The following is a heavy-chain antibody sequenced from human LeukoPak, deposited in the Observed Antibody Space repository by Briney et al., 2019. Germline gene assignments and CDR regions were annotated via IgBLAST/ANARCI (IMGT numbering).Heavy chain of an antibody. CDR3: AKDKPATVVIRRHLFDY. CDR2: ISGSGGST. CDR1: GGSISSGGYY. J-gene: IGHJ4*02. D-gene: IGHD4-23*01. V-gene: IGHV3-23*01. Sequence: LSLTCTVSGGSISSGGYYWSWVRLAPGKGLEWVSAISGSGGSTYYADSVKGRFTISRDNSKNTLYLQMNSLRAEDTAVYYCAKDKPATVVIRRHLFDYWGQGILVTVSS.